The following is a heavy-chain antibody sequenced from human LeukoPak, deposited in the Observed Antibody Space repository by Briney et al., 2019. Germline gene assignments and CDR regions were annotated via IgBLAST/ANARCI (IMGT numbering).Heavy chain of an antibody. D-gene: IGHD3-22*01. Sequence: PGGSLRPSCAASGSTLSNCAMSCVRQAPGEGLQWVSAISGSGSGTYYVDSVKGRFTISRDNSKNTPYLQMSSLRAEDTAIFYCARVQGGFTTSRRGQGTLVTVSS. J-gene: IGHJ4*02. V-gene: IGHV3-23*01. CDR2: ISGSGSGT. CDR3: ARVQGGFTTSR. CDR1: GSTLSNCA.